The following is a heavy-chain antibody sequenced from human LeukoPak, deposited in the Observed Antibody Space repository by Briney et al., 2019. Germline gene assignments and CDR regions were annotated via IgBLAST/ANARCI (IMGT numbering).Heavy chain of an antibody. CDR1: GGSFSGDY. CDR3: ARYGDYVVEFDY. V-gene: IGHV4-34*01. Sequence: SETLSLTCADYGGSFSGDYWSWIRPPPGKGLEWIGEINHSGSTNYNPSLKSRVTISVDTSKNQFSLKLSSVTAADTAVYYCARYGDYVVEFDYWGQGTLVTVSS. J-gene: IGHJ4*02. D-gene: IGHD4-17*01. CDR2: INHSGST.